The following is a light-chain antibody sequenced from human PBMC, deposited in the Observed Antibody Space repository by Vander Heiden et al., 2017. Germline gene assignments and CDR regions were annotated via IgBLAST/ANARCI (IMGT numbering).Light chain of an antibody. J-gene: IGKJ1*01. V-gene: IGKV1-8*01. Sequence: AIRMTHSPSSLSASTADRITITPRASQGISSYIAWYQQRPGKAPKLLIYAASTVQSGVPSRFSGSGSGTDFTLTISCLQSEDVATYYCQQYYRYPPTFGQGTKVEIK. CDR3: QQYYRYPPT. CDR2: AAS. CDR1: QGISSY.